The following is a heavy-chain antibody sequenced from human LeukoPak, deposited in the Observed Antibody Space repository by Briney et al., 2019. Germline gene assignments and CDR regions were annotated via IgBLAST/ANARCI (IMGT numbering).Heavy chain of an antibody. CDR3: ARDRCSGGSCQYYFDY. CDR1: GYTFTSYD. Sequence: VASVKVSCKASGYTFTSYDINWVRQATGQGLEWMGIINPSGGSTSYAQKFQGRVTMTRDTSTSTVYMELSSLRSEDTAVYYCARDRCSGGSCQYYFDYWGQGTLVTVSS. J-gene: IGHJ4*02. V-gene: IGHV1-46*01. D-gene: IGHD2-15*01. CDR2: INPSGGST.